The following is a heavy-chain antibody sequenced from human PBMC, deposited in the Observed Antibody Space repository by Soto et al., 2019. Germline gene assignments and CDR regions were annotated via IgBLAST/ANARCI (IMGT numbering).Heavy chain of an antibody. CDR2: IYYSGST. V-gene: IGHV4-31*03. CDR3: ARDKTPRRPPYDYIWGSYHTDAFDI. Sequence: SETLSLTCTVSGGSISSGGYYWSWIRQHPGKGLEWIGYIYYSGSTYYNPSLKSRVTISVDTSKNQFSLKLSSVTAADTAVYYCARDKTPRRPPYDYIWGSYHTDAFDIWGQGTMVTVSS. D-gene: IGHD3-16*02. CDR1: GGSISSGGYY. J-gene: IGHJ3*02.